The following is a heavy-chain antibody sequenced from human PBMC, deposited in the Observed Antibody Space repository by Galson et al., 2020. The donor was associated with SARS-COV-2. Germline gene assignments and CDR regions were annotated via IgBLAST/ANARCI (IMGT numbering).Heavy chain of an antibody. J-gene: IGHJ6*03. CDR1: GGSISSINW. CDR2: IYHSGST. CDR3: ASKDYYYYYMDV. V-gene: IGHV4-4*02. Sequence: SETLSLTCAVSGGSISSINWWSWVRQPPGKGLEWIGEIYHSGSTNYNPSLKSRVTISVDKSKNQFSLKLSSVAAADTAVYYCASKDYYYYYMDVWGKGTTVTVSS.